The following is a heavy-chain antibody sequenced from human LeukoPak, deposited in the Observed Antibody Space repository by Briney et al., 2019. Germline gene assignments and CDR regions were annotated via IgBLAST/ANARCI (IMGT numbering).Heavy chain of an antibody. CDR2: IYYSGST. CDR1: GGSISSYY. CDR3: ARSRRWLQDTLDY. D-gene: IGHD5-24*01. V-gene: IGHV4-59*01. Sequence: SETLSLTCTVSGGSISSYYWSWIRQPPGKGLEWIGYIYYSGSTNYNPSLKSRVTISADTSKNQFSLKLSSVTAADTAVYYCARSRRWLQDTLDYWGQGTLVTVSS. J-gene: IGHJ4*02.